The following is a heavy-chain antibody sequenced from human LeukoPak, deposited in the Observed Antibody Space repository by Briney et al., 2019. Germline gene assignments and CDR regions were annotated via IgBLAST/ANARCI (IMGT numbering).Heavy chain of an antibody. V-gene: IGHV4-39*07. J-gene: IGHJ4*02. Sequence: PSETLSLTCTVSGGSISSRTYYWAWVRQPPGKGLEWIGSINYSGKLTYNPSLKSRVTVSLDTSRNQFSLTLSSVTAADTAVYYCARFSSGCSTASCYLTYWGQGTLVTVSS. D-gene: IGHD2-2*01. CDR1: GGSISSRTYY. CDR3: ARFSSGCSTASCYLTY. CDR2: INYSGKL.